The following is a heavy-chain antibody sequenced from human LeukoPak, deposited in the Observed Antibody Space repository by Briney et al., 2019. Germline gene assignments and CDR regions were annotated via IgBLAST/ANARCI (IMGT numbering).Heavy chain of an antibody. CDR1: GFTFSSYA. Sequence: GGSLRLSCAASGFTFSSYAMSWVRQAPGKGLEWVANIKQDGSEKYYVDSVKGRFTISRDNAKNSLYLQMNSLRAEDTAVYYCARDDCSSISCYHNWFDPWGQGTLVAVSS. CDR2: IKQDGSEK. V-gene: IGHV3-7*01. D-gene: IGHD2-2*01. J-gene: IGHJ5*02. CDR3: ARDDCSSISCYHNWFDP.